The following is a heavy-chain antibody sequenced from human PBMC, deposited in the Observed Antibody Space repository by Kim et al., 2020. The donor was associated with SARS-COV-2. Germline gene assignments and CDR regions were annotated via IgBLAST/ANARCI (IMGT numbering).Heavy chain of an antibody. Sequence: SGSTNYNPSLKSRVTISVDKSKNQFSLKLSSVTAADTAVYYCARYSYGLYWGQGTLVTVSS. J-gene: IGHJ4*02. D-gene: IGHD5-18*01. CDR2: SGST. V-gene: IGHV4-4*02. CDR3: ARYSYGLY.